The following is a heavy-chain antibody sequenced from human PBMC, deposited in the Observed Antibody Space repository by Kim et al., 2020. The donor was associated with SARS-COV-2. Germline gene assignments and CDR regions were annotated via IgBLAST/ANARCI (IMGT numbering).Heavy chain of an antibody. V-gene: IGHV3-21*01. Sequence: YYADSVKGRFTISRDNAKNSLCLQMNRLRAEDTAVYYCARDLGSLRGTEYWCQGTLVAVSS. J-gene: IGHJ4*02. CDR3: ARDLGSLRGTEY. D-gene: IGHD2-15*01.